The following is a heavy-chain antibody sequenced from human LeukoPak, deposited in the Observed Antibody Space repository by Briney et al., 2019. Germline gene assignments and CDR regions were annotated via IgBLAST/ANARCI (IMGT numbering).Heavy chain of an antibody. CDR3: ARGYCSGGSCYSYYYYNYMDV. D-gene: IGHD2-15*01. CDR2: IHYSGST. CDR1: GGSISSSSYY. V-gene: IGHV4-39*07. Sequence: SETLSLTCTVSGGSISSSSYYWGWIRQPPGKGLEWIGSIHYSGSTNYNPSLKSRVTISDTSKNQFSLKLSSVTAADTAVYYCARGYCSGGSCYSYYYYNYMDVWSKGTTVTVSS. J-gene: IGHJ6*03.